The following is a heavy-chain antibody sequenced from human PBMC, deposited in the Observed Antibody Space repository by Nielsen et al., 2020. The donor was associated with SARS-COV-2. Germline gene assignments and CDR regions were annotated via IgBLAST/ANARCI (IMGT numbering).Heavy chain of an antibody. D-gene: IGHD1-26*01. V-gene: IGHV3-7*03. J-gene: IGHJ4*02. CDR3: AREIVGATDY. CDR1: GFTFSSYW. Sequence: GESLKISCAASGFTFSSYWMSWVRQAPGKGLEWVANIKQDGSEKYYVDSVKGRFTISRDNAKNSLYLQMNSLRAEDTAVYYCAREIVGATDYWGQGTLVTVSS. CDR2: IKQDGSEK.